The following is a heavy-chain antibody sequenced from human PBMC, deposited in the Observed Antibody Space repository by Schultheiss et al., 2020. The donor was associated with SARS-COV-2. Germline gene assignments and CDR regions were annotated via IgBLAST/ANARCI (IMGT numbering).Heavy chain of an antibody. CDR3: ARVLPAAIYYYGMDV. V-gene: IGHV4-61*01. D-gene: IGHD2-2*01. Sequence: SGTLSLTCAVSGYSISSGYYWSWIRQPPGKGLEWIGYIYYSGSTNYNPSLKSRVTMSVDTSKNQFSLKLSSVTAADTAVYYCARVLPAAIYYYGMDVWGQGTTVTVSS. CDR2: IYYSGST. J-gene: IGHJ6*02. CDR1: GYSISSGYY.